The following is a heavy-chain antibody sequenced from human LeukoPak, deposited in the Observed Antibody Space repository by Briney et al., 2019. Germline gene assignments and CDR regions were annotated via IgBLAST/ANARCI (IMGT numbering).Heavy chain of an antibody. CDR1: GGSISSGGYY. CDR2: IYYSGST. Sequence: TSQTLSLTCTVSGGSISSGGYYWSWIRQHPGKGLEWIGYIYYSGSTYYNPSLKSRVTISVDTSKNQFSLKLSSVTAADTAVYYCARGGGPRGSYRGQFDYWGQGTLVTVSS. V-gene: IGHV4-31*03. D-gene: IGHD1-26*01. J-gene: IGHJ4*02. CDR3: ARGGGPRGSYRGQFDY.